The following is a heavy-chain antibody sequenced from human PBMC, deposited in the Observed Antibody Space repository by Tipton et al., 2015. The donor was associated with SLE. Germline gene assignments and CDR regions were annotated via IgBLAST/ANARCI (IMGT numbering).Heavy chain of an antibody. D-gene: IGHD4-17*01. CDR1: GGSISSYY. CDR2: IYTSGST. V-gene: IGHV4-4*08. Sequence: TLSLTCTVSGGSISSYYWSWIRQPPGKGLEWIGYIYTSGSTNYNPSLKSRVTISVDTSKNQFSLKLSSVTAADTAVYYCARGAPLRLGPYFDYWGQGTLVTVSS. CDR3: ARGAPLRLGPYFDY. J-gene: IGHJ4*02.